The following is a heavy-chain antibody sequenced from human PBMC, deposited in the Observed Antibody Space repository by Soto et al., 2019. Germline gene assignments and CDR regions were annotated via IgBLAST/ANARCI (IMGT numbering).Heavy chain of an antibody. V-gene: IGHV1-69*13. CDR1: GGTFSSYA. Sequence: GASVKVSCKASGGTFSSYAISWVRQAPGQGLEWMGGIIPIFGTANYAQKFQGRVTITADESTSTAYMGLSSLRSEDTAVYYCATNSKSSLNYGMDVWGQGTTVTVSS. J-gene: IGHJ6*02. D-gene: IGHD6-6*01. CDR3: ATNSKSSLNYGMDV. CDR2: IIPIFGTA.